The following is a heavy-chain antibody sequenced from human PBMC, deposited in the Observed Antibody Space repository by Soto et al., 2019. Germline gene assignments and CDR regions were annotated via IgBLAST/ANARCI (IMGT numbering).Heavy chain of an antibody. D-gene: IGHD2-8*01. V-gene: IGHV3-21*01. J-gene: IGHJ4*02. CDR3: ARDSIVLMVYAIGPMDY. CDR1: GFTFSSYS. Sequence: PGGSLRLSCAASGFTFSSYSMNWVRQAPGKGLEWVSSTSSSSSYIYYADSVKGRFTISRDNAKNSLYLQMNSLRAEDTAVYYCARDSIVLMVYAIGPMDYWGQGTLVTVSS. CDR2: TSSSSSYI.